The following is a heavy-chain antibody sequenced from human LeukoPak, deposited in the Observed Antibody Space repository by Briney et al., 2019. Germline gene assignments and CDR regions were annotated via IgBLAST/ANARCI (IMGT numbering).Heavy chain of an antibody. D-gene: IGHD7-27*01. J-gene: IGHJ4*02. CDR2: IIPIFGTA. CDR1: GGTFSSYA. Sequence: ASVKVSCKASGGTFSSYAISWVRQAPGQGLEWMGGIIPIFGTANYAQKFQGRVTITADKSTSTAYMELSSLRSEDTAVYCCAKSSLWADYFDYWGQGTLVTVSS. CDR3: AKSSLWADYFDY. V-gene: IGHV1-69*06.